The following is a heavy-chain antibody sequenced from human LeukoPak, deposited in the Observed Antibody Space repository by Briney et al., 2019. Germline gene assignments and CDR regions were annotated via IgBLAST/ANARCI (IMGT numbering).Heavy chain of an antibody. Sequence: GASVKVSCKASGYTFTGYYMHWVRQAPGQGLEWMGWINPNSGGTNYAQKFQGRVTMTRDTSISTAYMELSRLRSDDTAVYYCARGGRDGYNYGIYYYYYMDVWGKGTTVTVSS. CDR2: INPNSGGT. D-gene: IGHD5-24*01. CDR1: GYTFTGYY. J-gene: IGHJ6*03. V-gene: IGHV1-2*02. CDR3: ARGGRDGYNYGIYYYYYMDV.